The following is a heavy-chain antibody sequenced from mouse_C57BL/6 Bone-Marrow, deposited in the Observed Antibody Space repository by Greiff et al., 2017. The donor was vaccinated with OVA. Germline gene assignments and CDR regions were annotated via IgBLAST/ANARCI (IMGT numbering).Heavy chain of an antibody. V-gene: IGHV1-22*01. CDR3: ARGDYSNPYYFDY. CDR1: GYTFTDYN. D-gene: IGHD2-5*01. J-gene: IGHJ2*01. CDR2: INPNNGGT. Sequence: EVKLQESGPELVKPGASVKMSCKASGYTFTDYNMHWVKQSHGKSLEWIGYINPNNGGTSYNQKFKGKATLTVNKSSSTAYMELRSLTSEDSAVYYCARGDYSNPYYFDYWGQGTTLTVSS.